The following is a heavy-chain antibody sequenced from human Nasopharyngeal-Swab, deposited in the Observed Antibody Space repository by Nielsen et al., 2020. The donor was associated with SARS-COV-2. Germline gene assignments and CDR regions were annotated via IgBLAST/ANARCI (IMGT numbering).Heavy chain of an antibody. CDR2: IKSKTDGGTT. V-gene: IGHV3-15*07. CDR3: TTDLGSSGFDY. Sequence: WIPQPPGKGLEWVGRIKSKTDGGTTDYAAPVKGRFTISRDDSKNTLYLQMNSLKTEDTAVYYCTTDLGSSGFDYWGQGTLVTVSS. J-gene: IGHJ4*02. D-gene: IGHD7-27*01.